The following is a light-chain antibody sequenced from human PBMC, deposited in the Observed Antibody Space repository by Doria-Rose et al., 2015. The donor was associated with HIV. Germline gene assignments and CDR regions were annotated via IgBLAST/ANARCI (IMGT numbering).Light chain of an antibody. CDR1: QTVSTY. Sequence: DIQMTQSPSSLSASIGDRVTITCRASQTVSTYLNWFQQEPGKAPKRLIYAASRLQSGVPSRFSGSGSGTDFTLTISGLQPGDFATYYCQQTYSSPPWTFGQGTKVEMK. V-gene: IGKV1-39*01. J-gene: IGKJ1*01. CDR3: QQTYSSPPWT. CDR2: AAS.